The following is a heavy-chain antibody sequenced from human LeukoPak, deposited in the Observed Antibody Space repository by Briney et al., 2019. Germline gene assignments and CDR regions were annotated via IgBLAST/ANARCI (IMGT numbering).Heavy chain of an antibody. J-gene: IGHJ4*02. CDR1: GYTFTGYY. CDR2: INPNSGGT. V-gene: IGHV1-2*02. Sequence: VASVKVSCKASGYTFTGYYMHWVRQAPGQGLEWMGWINPNSGGTNYAQKFQGRVTMTRDTSISTAYMELSRLRSDDTAVYYCARGSSTYASDIDYWGQGTLVTVSS. D-gene: IGHD2-2*01. CDR3: ARGSSTYASDIDY.